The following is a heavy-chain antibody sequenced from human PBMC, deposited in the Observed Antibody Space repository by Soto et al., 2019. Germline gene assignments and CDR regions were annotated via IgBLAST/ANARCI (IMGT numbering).Heavy chain of an antibody. CDR3: AKPYCTICVCYNDHDSIVF. J-gene: IGHJ3*01. CDR2: MNPNSGNT. Sequence: ASVKVSCKASGYTFTSYDINWVRQATGQGLEWMGWMNPNSGNTGYAQKFQGRVTMTRNTSISTAYMELSSLRSEDTAVYYCAKPYCTICVCYNDHDSIVFWGQGIRVTL. CDR1: GYTFTSYD. D-gene: IGHD2-8*01. V-gene: IGHV1-8*01.